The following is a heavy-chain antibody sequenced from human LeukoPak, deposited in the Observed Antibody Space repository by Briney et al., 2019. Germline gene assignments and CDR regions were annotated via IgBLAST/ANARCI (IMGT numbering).Heavy chain of an antibody. CDR1: GFTFSGRW. D-gene: IGHD6-25*01. CDR2: IKPDGSEK. J-gene: IGHJ4*02. CDR3: ARDPSAGSES. Sequence: GGSLRLSCAASGFTFSGRWMSWVRQAPGKGLEWVANIKPDGSEKNYVDSVKGRFTISRDNAESSLYLQMNSLRVEDTAVYYCARDPSAGSESWGQGTLVTVSS. V-gene: IGHV3-7*01.